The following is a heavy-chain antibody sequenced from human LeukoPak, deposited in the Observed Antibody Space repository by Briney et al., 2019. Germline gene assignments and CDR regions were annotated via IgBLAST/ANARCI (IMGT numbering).Heavy chain of an antibody. CDR2: ISSYNGNT. CDR1: GYTFSSYD. CDR3: ATHRAANDY. J-gene: IGHJ4*02. V-gene: IGHV1-18*01. Sequence: GASVKVSCKASGYTFSSYDINWVRQAPGQGREWMGWISSYNGNTNYAQKLQGRVTMTTDTSTSTAYMELRSLRSDDTAVYYCATHRAANDYWGQGTLVTVSS. D-gene: IGHD6-25*01.